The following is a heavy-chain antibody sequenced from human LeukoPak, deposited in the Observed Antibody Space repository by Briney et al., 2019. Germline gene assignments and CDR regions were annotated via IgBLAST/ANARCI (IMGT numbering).Heavy chain of an antibody. D-gene: IGHD6-13*01. Sequence: SETLSLTCAVYGGSFSGYYWSWIRQPPGKGLEWIGEINHSGSTNYNPSLKSRVTISVDTSKNQFSLKLSSVTAADTAVYYCARGRQLVRVRWFDPWGQGTLVTVSS. CDR1: GGSFSGYY. V-gene: IGHV4-34*01. J-gene: IGHJ5*02. CDR3: ARGRQLVRVRWFDP. CDR2: INHSGST.